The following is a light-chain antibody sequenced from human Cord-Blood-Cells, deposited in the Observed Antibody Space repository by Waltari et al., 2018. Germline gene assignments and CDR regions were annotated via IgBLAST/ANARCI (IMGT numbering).Light chain of an antibody. CDR3: SSYTSSSTLV. J-gene: IGLJ2*01. CDR1: SSDVGGYNY. V-gene: IGLV2-14*01. Sequence: QSALTQPAPVSGSPGQSSTISCTGTSSDVGGYNYFSWYQQHPGKAPKLIIYDVSNRPSGVSNRFSGSKSGNTASLTISGLQAEDEADYYCSSYTSSSTLVFGGGTKLTVL. CDR2: DVS.